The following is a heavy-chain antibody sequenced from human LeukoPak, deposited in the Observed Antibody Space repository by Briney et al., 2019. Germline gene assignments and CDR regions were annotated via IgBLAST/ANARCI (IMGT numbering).Heavy chain of an antibody. V-gene: IGHV4-4*07. D-gene: IGHD6-13*01. CDR2: IYTSGST. CDR3: AREGVSSSWYTRVFDY. CDR1: GGSISSYY. J-gene: IGHJ4*02. Sequence: SETLSLTCTVSGGSISSYYWSWVRQPAGKGLEWIGRIYTSGSTNYNPSLKSRVTISVETSKKQFSLKMSSVTAADTAVYYCAREGVSSSWYTRVFDYWGQGTLVTVSS.